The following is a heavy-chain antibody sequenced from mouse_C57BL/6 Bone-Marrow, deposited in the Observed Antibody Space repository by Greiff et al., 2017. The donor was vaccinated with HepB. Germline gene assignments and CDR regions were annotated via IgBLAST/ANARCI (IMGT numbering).Heavy chain of an antibody. J-gene: IGHJ2*01. Sequence: VQLQQPGAELVRPGTSVKLSCKASGYTFTSYWMHWVKQRPGRGLEWIGVIDPSDSYTNYNQKFKGKATLTVDTSSSTAYMQLSSLTSEDSAVYYCAREDPYYGSSFDYWGQGTTLTVSS. D-gene: IGHD1-1*01. CDR2: IDPSDSYT. V-gene: IGHV1-59*01. CDR3: AREDPYYGSSFDY. CDR1: GYTFTSYW.